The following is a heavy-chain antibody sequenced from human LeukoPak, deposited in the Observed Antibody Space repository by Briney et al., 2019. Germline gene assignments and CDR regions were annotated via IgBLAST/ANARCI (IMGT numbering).Heavy chain of an antibody. CDR3: ARGKVVVAATYYFDY. CDR2: IYYSGST. V-gene: IGHV4-30-4*01. Sequence: SETLSLTCTVSGGSISSGDYYWSWIRQPPGKGLEWIGYIYYSGSTYYNPSLKSRVTISVDTSKNQFSLKLSSVTAADTAVYYCARGKVVVAATYYFDYWGQGTLVTVSS. J-gene: IGHJ4*02. CDR1: GGSISSGDYY. D-gene: IGHD2-15*01.